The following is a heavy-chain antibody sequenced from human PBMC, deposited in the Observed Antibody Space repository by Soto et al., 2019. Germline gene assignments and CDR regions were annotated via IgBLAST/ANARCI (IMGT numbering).Heavy chain of an antibody. V-gene: IGHV3-23*01. D-gene: IGHD3-3*01. J-gene: IGHJ6*03. CDR2: ISGSGDNT. CDR3: AKDLGTDDFWSAYYTYYYMDV. CDR1: GFTFSSYA. Sequence: EVQLLESGGGLVQPGGSLRLSCAASGFTFSSYALNWVRQAPGKGLEWVSVISGSGDNTYYADSVKGRCTISRDNSKTTLYLQMNSLRAEDTAVYYCAKDLGTDDFWSAYYTYYYMDVWGKGTTVTVSS.